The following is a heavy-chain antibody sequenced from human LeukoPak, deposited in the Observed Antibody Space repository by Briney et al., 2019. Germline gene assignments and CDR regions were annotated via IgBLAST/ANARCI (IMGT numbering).Heavy chain of an antibody. V-gene: IGHV1-58*01. CDR1: GFTFTSSA. CDR3: AAADDFWSGYPPYYYMDV. CDR2: IVVGSGNT. Sequence: ASVKVSCKASGFTFTSSAVQWVRQARGQRLEWIGWIVVGSGNTNYAQKFQERVTITRDMSTSTAYMELSSLRSEDTAVYYCAAADDFWSGYPPYYYMDVWGKGTTVTVSS. D-gene: IGHD3-3*01. J-gene: IGHJ6*03.